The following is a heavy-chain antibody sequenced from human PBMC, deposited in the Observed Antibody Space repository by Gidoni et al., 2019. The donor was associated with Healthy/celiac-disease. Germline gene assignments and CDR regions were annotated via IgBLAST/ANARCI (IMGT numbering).Heavy chain of an antibody. CDR2: IYYRGST. D-gene: IGHD3-9*01. J-gene: IGHJ6*02. CDR1: GGSISSGGYY. CDR3: ARDVGWLAPSTWGYYYYGMDV. V-gene: IGHV4-31*03. Sequence: QVQLQESGPGLVKPSQTLSLTCTVSGGSISSGGYYWSWIRQHPGKGLEWIGYIYYRGSTYYNPALKSRVTISVDTSKNQFYLKLSSVTAADTAVYYCARDVGWLAPSTWGYYYYGMDVWGQGTTVTVSS.